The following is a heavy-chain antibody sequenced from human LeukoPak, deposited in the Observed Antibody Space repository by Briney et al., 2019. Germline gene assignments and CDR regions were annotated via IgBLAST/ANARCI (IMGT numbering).Heavy chain of an antibody. CDR1: GGSVSGDY. CDR3: ARLQGDSTAIFDY. CDR2: IHYTAGT. J-gene: IGHJ4*02. D-gene: IGHD2-21*01. Sequence: PSETLSLTCTVSGGSVSGDYWSWIRQSPSKGLEWVGYIHYTAGTNYNPSLRSRVTMSVDTSKNQFSLRLRSMTAADTALYYCARLQGDSTAIFDYWGQGTLVSVSS. V-gene: IGHV4-59*02.